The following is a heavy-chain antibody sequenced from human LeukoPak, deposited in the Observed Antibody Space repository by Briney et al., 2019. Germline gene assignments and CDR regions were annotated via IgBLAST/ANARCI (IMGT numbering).Heavy chain of an antibody. CDR3: AKDEYSSSWSGPDAFDI. J-gene: IGHJ3*02. CDR2: ISGSGGST. D-gene: IGHD6-13*01. Sequence: PGGSLRLSCAASGFTFSSYAMSWVRQAPGKGLEWVSAISGSGGSTYYADSVKGRFTISRDNSKNTLYLQMNSLRAEDTAVYYCAKDEYSSSWSGPDAFDIWGQGTMVTVSS. V-gene: IGHV3-23*01. CDR1: GFTFSSYA.